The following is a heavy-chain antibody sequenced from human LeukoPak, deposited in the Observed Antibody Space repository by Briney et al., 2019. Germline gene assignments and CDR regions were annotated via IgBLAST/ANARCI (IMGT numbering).Heavy chain of an antibody. D-gene: IGHD5-18*01. CDR1: GGTFSSYA. CDR2: IIPIFGTA. Sequence: SVKVSCKASGGTFSSYAISWVRQAPGQGLEWMGGIIPIFGTANYSQKFQGRVTITADESTSTAYMELSSLRSEDTAVYYCAQSSRGYSYGPNMNWGQGTLVTVSS. V-gene: IGHV1-69*01. J-gene: IGHJ4*02. CDR3: AQSSRGYSYGPNMN.